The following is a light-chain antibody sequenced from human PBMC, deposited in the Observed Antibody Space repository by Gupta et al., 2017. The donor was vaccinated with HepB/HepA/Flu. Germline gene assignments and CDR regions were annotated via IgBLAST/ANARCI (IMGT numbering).Light chain of an antibody. J-gene: IGLJ3*02. CDR1: SSDVGGYNS. CDR3: CSYAGRYTWV. Sequence: QSALTQPRSVSGSPGQSVTISCTRTSSDVGGYNSVSWYQQHPGKAPKLMIYDVTKRPSGVPDRFSGSKSGNTASLTISGLQAEDEADYYCCSYAGRYTWVFVGGTKLTVL. V-gene: IGLV2-11*01. CDR2: DVT.